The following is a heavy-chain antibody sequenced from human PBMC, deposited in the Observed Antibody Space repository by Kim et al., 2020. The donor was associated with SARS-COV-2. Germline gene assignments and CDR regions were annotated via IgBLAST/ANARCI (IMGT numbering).Heavy chain of an antibody. CDR2: IVVGSGNT. V-gene: IGHV1-58*01. J-gene: IGHJ6*02. Sequence: ASVKVSCKASGFTFTSSAVQWVRQARGQRLEWIGWIVVGSGNTNYAQKFQERVTITRDMSTSTAYMELSSLRSEDTAVYYCAADRGELLRVDYYYGMDVWGQGTTVTVSS. CDR1: GFTFTSSA. D-gene: IGHD1-26*01. CDR3: AADRGELLRVDYYYGMDV.